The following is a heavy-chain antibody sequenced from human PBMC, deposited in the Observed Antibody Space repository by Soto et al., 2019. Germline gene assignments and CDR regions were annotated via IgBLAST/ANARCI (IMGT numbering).Heavy chain of an antibody. D-gene: IGHD6-19*01. CDR1: GVSISTYY. V-gene: IGHV4-59*08. CDR2: IYYTGNT. J-gene: IGHJ5*02. Sequence: QVQLQESGPGLVKPSETLSLTCTVSGVSISTYYWTWIRQSPGKGLEWIGHIYYTGNTNYNPSLKSRVTXXVXTXXNQFSLKLSSVTAADTAVHYCARRYNSGWYDWFDPWGQGTLVTVSS. CDR3: ARRYNSGWYDWFDP.